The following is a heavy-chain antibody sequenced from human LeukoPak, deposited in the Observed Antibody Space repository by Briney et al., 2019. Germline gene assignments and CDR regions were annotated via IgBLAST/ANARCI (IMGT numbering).Heavy chain of an antibody. V-gene: IGHV3-53*01. J-gene: IGHJ3*02. Sequence: GGSLRLSCAVSGFTDSSDYMTWVRQAPGKGLEWVSTVYDNGNIYYADSVKGRFTISRDDSKNTLYLQVNSLRADDTAVYYCARGFFHSSGQGAFDIWGQGTVVTVSS. D-gene: IGHD3-22*01. CDR1: GFTDSSDY. CDR3: ARGFFHSSGQGAFDI. CDR2: VYDNGNI.